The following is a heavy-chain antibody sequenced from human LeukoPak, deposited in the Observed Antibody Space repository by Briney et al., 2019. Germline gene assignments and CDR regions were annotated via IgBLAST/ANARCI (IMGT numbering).Heavy chain of an antibody. D-gene: IGHD2-15*01. V-gene: IGHV3-7*01. CDR1: GFTFSSYW. CDR3: ARESVVPHDAFDI. Sequence: PGGSLRLSCAASGFTFSSYWMSWVRQAPGKGLEWVANIKQDGSEKYYVDSVKGRFTISRDNAKNSLYLQMNSLRAEDTAVYYCARESVVPHDAFDIWGQGTMVTVSS. CDR2: IKQDGSEK. J-gene: IGHJ3*02.